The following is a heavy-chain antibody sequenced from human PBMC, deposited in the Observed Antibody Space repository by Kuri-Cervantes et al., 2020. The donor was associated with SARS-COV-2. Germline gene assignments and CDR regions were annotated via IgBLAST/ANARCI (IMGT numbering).Heavy chain of an antibody. Sequence: GGSLRLSCAASGFTFSNAWMNWVRQAPGKGLEWVAVISYDGSNKYYADSVKGRFTISRDNSKNTLYLQMNSLRAEDTAVYYCARDRDYYDSSGYPYFDFWGQGSLVTFSS. V-gene: IGHV3-30-3*01. CDR2: ISYDGSNK. D-gene: IGHD3-22*01. J-gene: IGHJ4*02. CDR1: GFTFSNAW. CDR3: ARDRDYYDSSGYPYFDF.